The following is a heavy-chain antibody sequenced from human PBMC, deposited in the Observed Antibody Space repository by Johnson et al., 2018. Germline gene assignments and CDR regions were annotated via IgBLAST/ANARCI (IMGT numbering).Heavy chain of an antibody. CDR2: INWNGGST. CDR1: GFTFDDYG. J-gene: IGHJ6*03. V-gene: IGHV3-20*04. Sequence: EVQLLETGGGVVRPGGSLRLSCAASGFTFDDYGMSWVRQAPGKGLEWVSGINWNGGSTGYADSVKGRFTISRDNAKNTLYLQMNSLRAEDTAVYYCASRHPDYHMDVWGKGTTVTVSS. CDR3: ASRHPDYHMDV.